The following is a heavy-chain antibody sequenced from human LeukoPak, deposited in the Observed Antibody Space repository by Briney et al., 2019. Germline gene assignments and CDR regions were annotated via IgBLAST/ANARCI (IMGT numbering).Heavy chain of an antibody. CDR2: IGGSGGST. D-gene: IGHD3-10*01. V-gene: IGHV3-23*01. J-gene: IGHJ5*02. Sequence: GGSLRLSCAASGFTFSSYAMSWVRQAPGKGLEWVSAIGGSGGSTYYADSVKGRFTISRDNSKNTLYLQMNSLRAEDTAVYYCAKDAVWFGELLNWFDPWGQGTLVTVSS. CDR3: AKDAVWFGELLNWFDP. CDR1: GFTFSSYA.